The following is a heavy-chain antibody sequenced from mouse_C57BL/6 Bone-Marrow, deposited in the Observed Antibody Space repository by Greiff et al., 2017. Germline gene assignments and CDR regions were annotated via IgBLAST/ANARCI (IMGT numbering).Heavy chain of an antibody. CDR3: ARERETGTGYYFDY. D-gene: IGHD1-3*01. CDR2: ISYDGSN. CDR1: GYSITSGYY. Sequence: EVKLMESGPGLVKPSQSLSLTCSVTGYSITSGYYWNWIRQFPGNKLEWMGYISYDGSNNYNPSLKNRISIPRDTAKNQFFLKLNSVTTEDTATYYCARERETGTGYYFDYWGQGTTLTVSS. J-gene: IGHJ2*01. V-gene: IGHV3-6*01.